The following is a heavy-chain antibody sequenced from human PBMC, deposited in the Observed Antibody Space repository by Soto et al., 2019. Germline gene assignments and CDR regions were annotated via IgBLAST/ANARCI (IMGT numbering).Heavy chain of an antibody. CDR2: VGYDGNEK. J-gene: IGHJ4*02. CDR3: ARFCSGGPCYTGGLDY. D-gene: IGHD2-15*01. Sequence: GGSLRLSCAASGFVFSTFGMHWVRQAPGKGLEWVALVGYDGNEKYYGDSVKGRFTISRDYSDNTVHLQMDSLRVEDTAVYFCARFCSGGPCYTGGLDYWGQGTLVTVSS. CDR1: GFVFSTFG. V-gene: IGHV3-33*01.